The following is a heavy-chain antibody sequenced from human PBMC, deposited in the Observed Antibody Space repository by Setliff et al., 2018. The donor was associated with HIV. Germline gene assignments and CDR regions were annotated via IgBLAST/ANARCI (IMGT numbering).Heavy chain of an antibody. CDR2: IIPFFDMT. J-gene: IGHJ4*02. Sequence: SVKVSCKASGGTFGSYSISWVRQAPGQGLEWMGGIIPFFDMTNYAQKFQGRVTITADESTSTASMELSSLSSEDTAVYYCARVDHGGTPTVDYWGQGTMVTVSS. V-gene: IGHV1-69*13. CDR1: GGTFGSYS. D-gene: IGHD3-16*01. CDR3: ARVDHGGTPTVDY.